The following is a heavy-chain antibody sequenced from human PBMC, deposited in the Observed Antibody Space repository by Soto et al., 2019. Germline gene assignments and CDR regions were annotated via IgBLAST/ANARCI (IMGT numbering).Heavy chain of an antibody. Sequence: QLQLQESGPGLVKPSETLSLTCTVSGGAISSRSYYWGWIRQPPGQGLEWIGSINYSGTTYYNPYLKSRVTISVDTSKNQFSLKLSSVTASDTAVYYCSRVFQTGAPYCYYYGLDVWGQGTTVTVSS. CDR2: INYSGTT. CDR3: SRVFQTGAPYCYYYGLDV. CDR1: GGAISSRSYY. V-gene: IGHV4-39*01. D-gene: IGHD1-26*01. J-gene: IGHJ6*02.